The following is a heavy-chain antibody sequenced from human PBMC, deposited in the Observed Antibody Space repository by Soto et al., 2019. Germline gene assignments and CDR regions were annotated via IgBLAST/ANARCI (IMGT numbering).Heavy chain of an antibody. V-gene: IGHV1-2*04. CDR1: GDRFTDYY. Sequence: QVQLVQSGAEVKEPGASVTVSCRASGDRFTDYYMHWVRQAPGQGLEWMGWINPNSGVTKYAQKFQGWVTMTRDTPIRTVYMQPSRLAFDDTAIYYCARESGGATATLDYYYFYMDVWGTGTTVTVSS. D-gene: IGHD5-12*01. CDR2: INPNSGVT. J-gene: IGHJ6*03. CDR3: ARESGGATATLDYYYFYMDV.